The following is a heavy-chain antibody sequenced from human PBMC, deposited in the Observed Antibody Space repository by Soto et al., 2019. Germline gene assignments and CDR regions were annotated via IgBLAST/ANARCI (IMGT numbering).Heavy chain of an antibody. V-gene: IGHV3-30*18. D-gene: IGHD2-8*01. Sequence: PGGSLRLSCAASGFTFSSYGMHWVRQAPGKGLEWVAVISFDGSEEYYADSVKGRFTISRDNSKSTLSLQMNSLRAADTAVYYCAKDLYATSSFLDYWGQGTPVTV. CDR2: ISFDGSEE. CDR1: GFTFSSYG. J-gene: IGHJ4*02. CDR3: AKDLYATSSFLDY.